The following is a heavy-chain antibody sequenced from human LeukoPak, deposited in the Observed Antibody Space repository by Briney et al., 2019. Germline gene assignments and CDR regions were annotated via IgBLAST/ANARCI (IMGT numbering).Heavy chain of an antibody. CDR2: ISAYNGNT. D-gene: IGHD6-13*01. CDR3: ARGEGSSWYLDWFDP. J-gene: IGHJ5*02. Sequence: ASVKVSCKASGYTFTSYGISWVRQAPGQGLEWMGWISAYNGNTNYAQKLQGRVIMTTDTSTSTAYMELRSLRSDDTAVYYCARGEGSSWYLDWFDPWGQGTLVTVSS. V-gene: IGHV1-18*01. CDR1: GYTFTSYG.